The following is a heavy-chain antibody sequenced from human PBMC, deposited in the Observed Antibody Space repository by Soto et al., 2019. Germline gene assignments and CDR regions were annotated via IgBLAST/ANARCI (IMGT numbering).Heavy chain of an antibody. Sequence: SETLSLTCAVSGGSISSGGYSWSWIRQPPGKGLEWIGYIYYSGSTNYNPSLKSRVTISVDTSKNQFSLKLSSVTAADTAVYYCARRYGGNFYYWGQGTLVPVSS. CDR3: ARRYGGNFYY. CDR1: GGSISSGGYS. V-gene: IGHV4-61*08. D-gene: IGHD3-16*01. CDR2: IYYSGST. J-gene: IGHJ4*02.